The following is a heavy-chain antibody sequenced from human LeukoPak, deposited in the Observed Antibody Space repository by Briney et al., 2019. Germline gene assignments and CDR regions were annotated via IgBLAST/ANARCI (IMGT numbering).Heavy chain of an antibody. D-gene: IGHD6-19*01. CDR1: GGSITSDY. CDR2: IRYSGTT. CDR3: ARGAGWYGN. J-gene: IGHJ4*02. V-gene: IGHV4-59*01. Sequence: ASESLSRTCTVSGGSITSDYWSWIRQPPGKGLEWIAYIRYSGTTNYNPSLKSRVTISLDTSKNQFSLKLTSVTAGDTAVYYCARGAGWYGNWGQGDLVSVSS.